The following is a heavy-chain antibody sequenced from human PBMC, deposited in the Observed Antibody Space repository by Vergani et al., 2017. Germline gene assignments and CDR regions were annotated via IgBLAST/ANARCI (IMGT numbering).Heavy chain of an antibody. D-gene: IGHD2-8*01. J-gene: IGHJ4*02. V-gene: IGHV4-34*02. CDR2: IIQSGNT. CDR3: AREGYCTNGVCFTLFDV. CDR1: GGSFGGFR. Sequence: QVQLQQWGAGLLKPSETLSLTCAIYGGSFGGFRWSWIRQPPGKGPEWIGEIIQSGNTDYNPSLKSRVSLSVDTSKNQFSLTLDSVTAADTAVYYCAREGYCTNGVCFTLFDVWGQGALVTVSS.